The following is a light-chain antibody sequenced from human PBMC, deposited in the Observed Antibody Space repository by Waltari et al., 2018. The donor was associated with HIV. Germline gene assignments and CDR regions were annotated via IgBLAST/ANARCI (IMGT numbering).Light chain of an antibody. CDR3: MQGLQTLYT. V-gene: IGKV2-28*01. CDR1: QSLLHTNGYNY. CDR2: RVS. Sequence: DIVMTQSPLSLPVTPGEPASIPCRSSQSLLHTNGYNYLDWYLQKPGQSPQLLIYRVSNRASGVPDRFSGNGSGTDFTLKISRVEAEDVGLYYCMQGLQTLYTFGQGTKLEIK. J-gene: IGKJ2*01.